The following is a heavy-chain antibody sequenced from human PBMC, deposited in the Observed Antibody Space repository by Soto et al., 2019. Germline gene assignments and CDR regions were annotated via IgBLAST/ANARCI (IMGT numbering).Heavy chain of an antibody. CDR2: IYHSGST. CDR3: ARDSGVVVPAAIDY. Sequence: PSETLSLTCAVSGGSISSSNWWSWVRQPPGKGLERIGEIYHSGSTNYNPSLKSRVTISVDKSKNQFSLKLSSVTAADTAVYYCARDSGVVVPAAIDYWGQGTLVTVSS. J-gene: IGHJ4*02. V-gene: IGHV4-4*02. D-gene: IGHD2-2*02. CDR1: GGSISSSNW.